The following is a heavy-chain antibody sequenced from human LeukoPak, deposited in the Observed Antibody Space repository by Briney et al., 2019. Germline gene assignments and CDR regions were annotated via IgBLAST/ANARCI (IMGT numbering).Heavy chain of an antibody. CDR3: ARQNYDFWPGLLHPDY. CDR2: GHYRETT. J-gene: IGHJ4*02. V-gene: IGHV4-39*01. CDR1: GDSVSNNAYY. Sequence: PSETLSLTCSVFGDSVSNNAYYWAWIRQAPGKRLEWMGSGHYRETTYSSPSLKSRVTISVDTSKNQFSLTLNSVTAADTAVYYCARQNYDFWPGLLHPDYWGQGISVAVSS. D-gene: IGHD3-3*01.